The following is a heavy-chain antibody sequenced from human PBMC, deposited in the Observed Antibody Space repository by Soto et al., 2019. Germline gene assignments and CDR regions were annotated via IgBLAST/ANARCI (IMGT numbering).Heavy chain of an antibody. D-gene: IGHD6-6*01. CDR1: GLTFSSYS. Sequence: GGSLRLSCAASGLTFSSYSMNWVRQAPGKGLEWVSSISSSSSYIYYADSVKGRFTISRDNAKNSLYLQMNSLRAEDTAVYYCARDASIAARQLDYWGQGTLVTVSS. CDR2: ISSSSSYI. V-gene: IGHV3-21*01. J-gene: IGHJ4*02. CDR3: ARDASIAARQLDY.